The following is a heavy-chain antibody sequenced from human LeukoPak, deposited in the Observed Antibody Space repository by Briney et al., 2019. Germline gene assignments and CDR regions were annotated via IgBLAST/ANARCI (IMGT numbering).Heavy chain of an antibody. D-gene: IGHD3-10*01. J-gene: IGHJ5*02. V-gene: IGHV4-59*08. Sequence: PSETLSLTCTVSGGSISRYYWSWIRQPPGQGLEWIGYIYYSGSTNYNPSLKRPVTISVDTSKNQFSLKLNSVTAADTAVYYCARHYGPWGQGTLVTVSS. CDR2: IYYSGST. CDR1: GGSISRYY. CDR3: ARHYGP.